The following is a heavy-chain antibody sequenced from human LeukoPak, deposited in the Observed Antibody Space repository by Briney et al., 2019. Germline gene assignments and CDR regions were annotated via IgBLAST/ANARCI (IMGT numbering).Heavy chain of an antibody. V-gene: IGHV4-31*03. CDR3: ATPYCGTISCLDVFDI. CDR2: MYYSGTT. J-gene: IGHJ3*02. D-gene: IGHD2-21*01. CDR1: GVSISSDKYY. Sequence: PSETLSLTCSVSGVSISSDKYYWAWFRQRAGKGLEWIGYMYYSGTTSYNPSLKSRVSISVDTSRSQFSLKLSSVTAADTAVYYCATPYCGTISCLDVFDIWGQGTMITVSS.